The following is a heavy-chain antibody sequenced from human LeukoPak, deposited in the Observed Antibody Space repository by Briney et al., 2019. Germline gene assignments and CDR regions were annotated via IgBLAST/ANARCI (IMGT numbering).Heavy chain of an antibody. Sequence: GGSLRLSCAASGFTFSGSAMHWVRQASGKGLEWVGRIRSKANSYATAYAASVKGRFTISRDDSKNTAYLQMNSLRAEDTAVYYCARVFEGDCPWGQGTLVTVSS. D-gene: IGHD2-21*01. J-gene: IGHJ5*02. CDR3: ARVFEGDCP. V-gene: IGHV3-73*01. CDR2: IRSKANSYAT. CDR1: GFTFSGSA.